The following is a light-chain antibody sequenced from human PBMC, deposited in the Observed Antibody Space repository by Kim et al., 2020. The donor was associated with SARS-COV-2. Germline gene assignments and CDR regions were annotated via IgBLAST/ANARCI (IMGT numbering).Light chain of an antibody. CDR1: SGSIASNC. CDR2: DDK. Sequence: GKTVTISCTRSSGSIASNCVQWYQQRPGSSPTTVIYDDKQRPSGVPDRFSGSIDSSSNSASLTISGLQTEDEADYYCQSYDSTNQVFGGGTKLTVL. J-gene: IGLJ3*02. V-gene: IGLV6-57*01. CDR3: QSYDSTNQV.